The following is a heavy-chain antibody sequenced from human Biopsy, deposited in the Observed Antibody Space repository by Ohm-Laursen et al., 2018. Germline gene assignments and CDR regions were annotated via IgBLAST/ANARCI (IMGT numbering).Heavy chain of an antibody. V-gene: IGHV3-21*06. J-gene: IGHJ4*02. CDR2: IAERRTYI. D-gene: IGHD6-6*01. Sequence: SLRLSCSASGFTFSSYAMEGVRQAPGKGLEWVSSIAERRTYISYADSVKGRFTISRDNAQNSLYLQMNNLRVEDTAVYYCARERGRKSIAATDYWGQGVLVTVSS. CDR1: GFTFSSYA. CDR3: ARERGRKSIAATDY.